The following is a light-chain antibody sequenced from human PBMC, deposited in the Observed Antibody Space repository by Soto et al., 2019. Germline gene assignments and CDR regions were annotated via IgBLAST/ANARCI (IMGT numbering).Light chain of an antibody. CDR2: AAS. V-gene: IGKV1-8*01. J-gene: IGKJ1*01. CDR1: HGISSY. CDR3: EQYYSYPPT. Sequence: AIRMTPSPSSLSASTGDRVTITCQASHGISSYLAWYQQKPGKAPKVLIYAASTLQSGVPSRFSGSGSGTDFTLTISCLQSEDFATYYCEQYYSYPPTSGQETNVDIK.